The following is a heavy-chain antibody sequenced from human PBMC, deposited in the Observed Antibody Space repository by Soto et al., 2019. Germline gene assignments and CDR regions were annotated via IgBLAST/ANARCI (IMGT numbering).Heavy chain of an antibody. Sequence: VQLVESGGGVVQPGRSLRLSCAASGFTFSSYGMHWVRQAPGKGLEWVAVISYDGSNKYYADSVKGRFTISRDNSKNTLYLQMNSLRAEDTAVYYCAKGDGGNFDYWGQGTLVTVSS. V-gene: IGHV3-30*18. CDR2: ISYDGSNK. CDR1: GFTFSSYG. D-gene: IGHD3-16*01. J-gene: IGHJ4*02. CDR3: AKGDGGNFDY.